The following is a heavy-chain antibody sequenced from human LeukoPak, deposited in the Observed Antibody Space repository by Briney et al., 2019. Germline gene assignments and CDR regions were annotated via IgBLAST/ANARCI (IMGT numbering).Heavy chain of an antibody. V-gene: IGHV4-30-4*01. Sequence: PSETLSFTCTVSGGSISSGDYYWSWIRQPPGKGLEWIGYIYYSGSTYYNPSLKSRVTISVDTSKNQFSLKLSSVTAADTAVYYCARDSGPYGYYSFDYWGQGTLVTVSS. CDR2: IYYSGST. CDR1: GGSISSGDYY. CDR3: ARDSGPYGYYSFDY. D-gene: IGHD5-18*01. J-gene: IGHJ4*02.